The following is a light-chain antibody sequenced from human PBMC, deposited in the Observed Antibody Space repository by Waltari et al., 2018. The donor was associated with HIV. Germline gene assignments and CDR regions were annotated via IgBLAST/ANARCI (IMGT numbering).Light chain of an antibody. CDR1: QNIYSY. J-gene: IGKJ4*01. V-gene: IGKV1-9*01. Sequence: DLQLTQSPSFLSASIGDRVTITCRASQNIYSYLVWYQKKPGRDPQVLIYATSTLQSGVPSRFSGSGSGTEFALTITNLQPDDFATYYCQQVNGYPLTFGGGTKVEIK. CDR3: QQVNGYPLT. CDR2: ATS.